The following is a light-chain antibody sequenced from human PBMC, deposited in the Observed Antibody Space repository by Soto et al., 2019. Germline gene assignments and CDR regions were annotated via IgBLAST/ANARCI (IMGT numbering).Light chain of an antibody. CDR3: QQYKSYSFT. Sequence: IQMTQSPSTLSASVGDRVTITCRASQSVSSWLAWYQQKPGEAPKLVIYDASSLESGVPSRFSGSGSGTYFTLTISSLQPDDFATYYCQQYKSYSFTFGRGTKVEIK. CDR1: QSVSSW. J-gene: IGKJ2*01. V-gene: IGKV1-5*01. CDR2: DAS.